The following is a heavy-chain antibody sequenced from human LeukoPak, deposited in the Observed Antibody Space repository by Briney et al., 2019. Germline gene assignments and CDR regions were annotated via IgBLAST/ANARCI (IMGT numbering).Heavy chain of an antibody. CDR2: IYTSGST. CDR1: GGSISSGSYY. CDR3: ARGRPYGYCSSTSCRGYYYMDV. J-gene: IGHJ6*03. Sequence: SQTLSLTCTVSGGSISSGSYYWSWIRQPAGKGLEWIGRIYTSGSTYYNPSLKSRVTISVDTSKNQFSLKLSSVTAADTAVYYCARGRPYGYCSSTSCRGYYYMDVWGKGTTVTVSS. V-gene: IGHV4-61*02. D-gene: IGHD2-2*01.